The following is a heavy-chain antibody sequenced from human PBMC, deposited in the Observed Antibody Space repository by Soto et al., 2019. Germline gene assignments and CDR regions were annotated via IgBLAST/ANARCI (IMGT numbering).Heavy chain of an antibody. CDR1: GGTFSSYA. CDR2: IIPIFGTA. Sequence: QVQLVQSGAEVTKPGSSVKVSCKASGGTFSSYAISWVRQAPGQGLEWMGGIIPIFGTANYAQKFQGRVTITADESTGTAYMELSSLRSEDTAVYYCARDKGSLVVVVAAPYCYCGMDVWGQGTTVTVSS. CDR3: ARDKGSLVVVVAAPYCYCGMDV. V-gene: IGHV1-69*01. D-gene: IGHD2-15*01. J-gene: IGHJ6*02.